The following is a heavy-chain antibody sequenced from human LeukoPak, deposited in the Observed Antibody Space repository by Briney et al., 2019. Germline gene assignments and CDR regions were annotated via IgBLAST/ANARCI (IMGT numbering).Heavy chain of an antibody. J-gene: IGHJ4*02. D-gene: IGHD6-13*01. V-gene: IGHV3-21*01. CDR3: ARARSSSWPFDY. Sequence: PGGSLRLSCAASGFTFSSYSMNWVRQAPGKGLEWVSSISSSSSYIYYADSVKGRFTISRDNAKNSLYLQMNSLRAEDTAVYYCARARSSSWPFDYWGQGTLVTVSS. CDR2: ISSSSSYI. CDR1: GFTFSSYS.